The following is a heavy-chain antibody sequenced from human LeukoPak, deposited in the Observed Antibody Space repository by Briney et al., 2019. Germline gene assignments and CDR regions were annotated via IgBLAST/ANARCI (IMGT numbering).Heavy chain of an antibody. Sequence: GGSLRLSCAASGFTFDDYGMSWVRQAPGKGLEWVSGINWNGGSTGYADSVKGRFTISRDNAKKSLFLQMNSLRAEDTAVYYCAELGITMIGGVWGKGTTVTISS. CDR3: AELGITMIGGV. D-gene: IGHD3-10*02. J-gene: IGHJ6*04. V-gene: IGHV3-20*04. CDR2: INWNGGST. CDR1: GFTFDDYG.